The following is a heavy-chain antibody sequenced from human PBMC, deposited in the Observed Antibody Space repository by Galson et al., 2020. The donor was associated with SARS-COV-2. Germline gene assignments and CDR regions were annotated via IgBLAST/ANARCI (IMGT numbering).Heavy chain of an antibody. J-gene: IGHJ4*02. CDR3: AKVASWYPPPRIYFDY. CDR2: ISGSGGST. V-gene: IGHV3-23*01. D-gene: IGHD2-15*01. CDR1: GFTFSSYA. Sequence: GGSLRLSCAASGFTFSSYAMSWVRQAPGKGLEWVSAISGSGGSTYYADSVKGRFTISRDNSKNTLYLQMNSLRAEDTAVYYCAKVASWYPPPRIYFDYWGQGTLVTVSS.